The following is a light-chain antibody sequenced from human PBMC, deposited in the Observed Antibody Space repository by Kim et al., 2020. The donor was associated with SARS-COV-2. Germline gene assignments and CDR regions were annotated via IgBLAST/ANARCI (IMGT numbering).Light chain of an antibody. J-gene: IGKJ2*01. CDR1: QSVDSRF. CDR3: QQYDSSTAKI. V-gene: IGKV3-20*01. CDR2: GAS. Sequence: EILLTQSPGTLSLSPGERATLSCRASQSVDSRFLAWYQQKPGQAPRLLIYGASTRATGIPDRFSGSGSGTDVTLTISRLDPEDFAVYYCQQYDSSTAKIFGQGTKLEI.